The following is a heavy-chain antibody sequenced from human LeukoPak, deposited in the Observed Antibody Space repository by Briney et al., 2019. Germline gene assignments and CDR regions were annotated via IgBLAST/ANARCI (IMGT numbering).Heavy chain of an antibody. V-gene: IGHV1-2*02. Sequence: ASVKVSCNASGYTFTGYYMHWVRQAPGQGLEWMGWIKPNSGGTKYAQKFQGRVTMTRDTSISTTYMELSRLRSDDTAVYYCGRDIEAGYDSSGYYSDYWGQGTLVTVSS. CDR2: IKPNSGGT. CDR3: GRDIEAGYDSSGYYSDY. D-gene: IGHD3-22*01. J-gene: IGHJ4*02. CDR1: GYTFTGYY.